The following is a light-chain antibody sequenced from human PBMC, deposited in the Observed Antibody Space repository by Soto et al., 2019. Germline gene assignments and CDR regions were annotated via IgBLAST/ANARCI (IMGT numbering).Light chain of an antibody. J-gene: IGLJ2*01. V-gene: IGLV1-51*01. Sequence: QSVLTQPPSVSAAPGQRVTISCSGGVSNIGNNFVPWYQHLPGTAPKLLIYDNNKRPSGIPDRFSGSKSGTSVTLDITGLQTGDEADYYCATWDHSLSIVLIGGGTKLTV. CDR3: ATWDHSLSIVL. CDR2: DNN. CDR1: VSNIGNNF.